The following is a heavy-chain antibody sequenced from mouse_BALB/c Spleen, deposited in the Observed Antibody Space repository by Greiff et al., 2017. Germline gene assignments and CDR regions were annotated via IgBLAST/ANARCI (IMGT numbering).Heavy chain of an antibody. D-gene: IGHD2-10*02. Sequence: EVQVVESGGGLVQPGGSRKLSCAASGFTFSSFGMHWVRQAPEKGLEWVAYISSGSSTIYYADTVKGRFTISRDNPKNTLFLQMTSLRSEDTAMYYCARGYGNYVYYAMDYWGQGTSVTVSS. J-gene: IGHJ4*01. V-gene: IGHV5-17*02. CDR2: ISSGSSTI. CDR3: ARGYGNYVYYAMDY. CDR1: GFTFSSFG.